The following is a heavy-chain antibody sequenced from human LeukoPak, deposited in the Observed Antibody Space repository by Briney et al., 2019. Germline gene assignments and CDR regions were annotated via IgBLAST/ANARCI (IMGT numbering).Heavy chain of an antibody. V-gene: IGHV5-10-1*01. D-gene: IGHD4-23*01. J-gene: IGHJ4*02. Sequence: GESLRISCKGSGYSFTSYWISWVRQMPGNGLEWMGRIDPSDSYTNYSPSFQGHVTISADKSISTAYLQWSSLKASDTAMYYCAGRNYGGSYYFDYWGQGTLVTVSS. CDR2: IDPSDSYT. CDR3: AGRNYGGSYYFDY. CDR1: GYSFTSYW.